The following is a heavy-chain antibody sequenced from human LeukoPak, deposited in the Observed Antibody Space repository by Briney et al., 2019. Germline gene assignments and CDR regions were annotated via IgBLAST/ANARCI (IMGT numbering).Heavy chain of an antibody. CDR3: ARDAGDRHAFDI. J-gene: IGHJ3*02. CDR1: GGTFSSYA. V-gene: IGHV1-69*06. CDR2: IIPIFGTA. D-gene: IGHD1-26*01. Sequence: SVKVSCKASGGTFSSYAISWVRQTPGQGLEWMGGIIPIFGTANYAQKFQGRVTITADKSTSTAYMELSSLRSEDTAVYYCARDAGDRHAFDIWGQGTMVTVSS.